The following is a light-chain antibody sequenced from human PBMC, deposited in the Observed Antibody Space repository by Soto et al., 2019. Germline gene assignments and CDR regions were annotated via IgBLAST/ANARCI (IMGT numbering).Light chain of an antibody. J-gene: IGKJ1*01. CDR3: QQYDNLPPTWT. CDR2: DAS. V-gene: IGKV1-33*01. CDR1: HDIATY. Sequence: EIQMTQSTSSLSASVGNRVTIGCEASHDIATYLNWYQQKPGKAPNLLIYDASNLETGVPSRFSGGGSGTHFTFTISNLQPEDIATYYCQQYDNLPPTWTFGQGTNVDNK.